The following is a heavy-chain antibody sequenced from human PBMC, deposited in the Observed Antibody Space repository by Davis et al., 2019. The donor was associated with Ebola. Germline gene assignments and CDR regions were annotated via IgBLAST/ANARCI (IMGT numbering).Heavy chain of an antibody. Sequence: GESLKISCEGSGYSFSRYWIGWVRQLPGKGLEWMGMIYPGDSDTRYSPSFQGQVTISADTSINTAYVQWSSLKASDTAIYYCVRRYMSVWRAYYFDYWGQGTLVTVSS. D-gene: IGHD5/OR15-5a*01. CDR3: VRRYMSVWRAYYFDY. CDR2: IYPGDSDT. J-gene: IGHJ4*02. CDR1: GYSFSRYW. V-gene: IGHV5-51*01.